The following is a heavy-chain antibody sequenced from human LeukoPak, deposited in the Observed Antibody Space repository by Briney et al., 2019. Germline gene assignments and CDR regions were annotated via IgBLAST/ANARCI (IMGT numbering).Heavy chain of an antibody. J-gene: IGHJ3*02. CDR2: IYYSGSP. Sequence: SETLSLTCTVSGGSISTYYWNWIRQPPGKGLECIGYIYYSGSPSYNPSLRSRVTISVDTSKNQFSLRLSSVTAADTAVYYCARRLANSSGHRDAFDIWGQGTMVTVSS. D-gene: IGHD6-19*01. V-gene: IGHV4-59*08. CDR1: GGSISTYY. CDR3: ARRLANSSGHRDAFDI.